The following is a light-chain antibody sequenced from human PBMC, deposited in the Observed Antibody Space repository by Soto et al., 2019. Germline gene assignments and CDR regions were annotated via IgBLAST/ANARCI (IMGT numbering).Light chain of an antibody. Sequence: DIQMTQSPSTLSASVGDRLTITCRASQSISSWLAWYQQKPGKAPXXLIYKASSLESGVPSRFSGSGSGTEFTLTISSLKPDDFAAYYCQQYNSYLTFGQGTKVDIK. CDR1: QSISSW. J-gene: IGKJ1*01. CDR3: QQYNSYLT. CDR2: KAS. V-gene: IGKV1-5*03.